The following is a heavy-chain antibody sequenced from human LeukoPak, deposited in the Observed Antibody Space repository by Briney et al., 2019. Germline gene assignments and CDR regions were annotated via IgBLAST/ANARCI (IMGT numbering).Heavy chain of an antibody. CDR3: ASPRGTMVRGGDPSFYYYYYGMDV. J-gene: IGHJ6*02. V-gene: IGHV1-18*01. CDR2: ISTYNGNT. D-gene: IGHD3-10*01. Sequence: ASVKVSCKASGYTFIIYGITWVRQAPGQGLEWMGWISTYNGNTNYAQKLQGRVTMTTDTSTSTAYMELRSLRSDDTAVYYCASPRGTMVRGGDPSFYYYYYGMDVWGQGTTVTVSS. CDR1: GYTFIIYG.